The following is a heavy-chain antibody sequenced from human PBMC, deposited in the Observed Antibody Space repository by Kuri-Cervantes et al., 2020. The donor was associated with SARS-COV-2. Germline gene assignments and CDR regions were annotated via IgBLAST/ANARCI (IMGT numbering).Heavy chain of an antibody. CDR1: GDSISKYY. V-gene: IGHV4-59*01. CDR2: IYYSGST. J-gene: IGHJ4*02. CDR3: ARESPLGVDY. Sequence: SETLSLTCTVSGDSISKYYWSWIRQPPGKGLEWIGYIYYSGSTNYNPSLKSRVTISVDTSKNQFSLKLSSVTAADTAVYYCARESPLGVDYWGQGTLVTVSS. D-gene: IGHD2-15*01.